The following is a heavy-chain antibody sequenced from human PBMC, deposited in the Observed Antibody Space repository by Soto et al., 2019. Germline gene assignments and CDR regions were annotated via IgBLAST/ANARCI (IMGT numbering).Heavy chain of an antibody. CDR1: GFTFSNAW. Sequence: EVQLVESGGGLVKPGGSLRLSCAASGFTFSNAWMNWVRQAPGKGLEWVGRIKSKTDGGTTDYAAPVKGRFTISRDDSKNTLYLQMNCLKTEDTAVYYCTRQWELLIAEYFQHWGQGTLVTFSS. V-gene: IGHV3-15*07. J-gene: IGHJ1*01. CDR2: IKSKTDGGTT. CDR3: TRQWELLIAEYFQH. D-gene: IGHD1-26*01.